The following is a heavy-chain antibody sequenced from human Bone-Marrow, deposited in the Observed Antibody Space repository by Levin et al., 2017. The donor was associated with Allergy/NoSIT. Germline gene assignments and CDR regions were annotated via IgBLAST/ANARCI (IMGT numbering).Heavy chain of an antibody. J-gene: IGHJ5*02. CDR2: IYPGDSDT. CDR1: GYTFTTYW. V-gene: IGHV5-51*01. CDR3: ARRSRSDDIGVGNWFDP. D-gene: IGHD6-19*01. Sequence: TGESLKISCKGSGYTFTTYWIGWVRQMPGKGLEWMGIIYPGDSDTRYSPSFQGQVTISADKSISTAYLQWSSLKASDTAMYYCARRSRSDDIGVGNWFDPWGQGTQVTVSS.